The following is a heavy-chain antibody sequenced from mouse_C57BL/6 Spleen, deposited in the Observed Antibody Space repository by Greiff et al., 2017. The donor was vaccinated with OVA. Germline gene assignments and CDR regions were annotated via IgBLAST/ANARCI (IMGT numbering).Heavy chain of an antibody. J-gene: IGHJ4*01. CDR3: ARGRYDGYCLYSRDY. D-gene: IGHD2-3*01. Sequence: QVQLQQSGAELVKPGASVKLSCKASGYTFTSYWMQWVKQRPGQGLEWIGDIDPSDSYTSYNQKFKGKATLTVDTSSSTAYMQLSSLTSEDSAVDDCARGRYDGYCLYSRDYWGQGTSVTVSA. CDR2: IDPSDSYT. CDR1: GYTFTSYW. V-gene: IGHV1-50*01.